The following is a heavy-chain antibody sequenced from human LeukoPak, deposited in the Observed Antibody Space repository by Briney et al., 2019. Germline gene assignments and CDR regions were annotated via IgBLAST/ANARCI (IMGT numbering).Heavy chain of an antibody. Sequence: SETLSLTCAVYGGSFSGYYWSWIRQPPGKGLEWIGEINHSGSTNYNPSLKSRVTISVDTSKNQFSLKLSSVTAADTAVYYCARDRGRATIFGVVPQDENWFDPWGQGTLVTVSS. CDR2: INHSGST. CDR1: GGSFSGYY. V-gene: IGHV4-34*01. CDR3: ARDRGRATIFGVVPQDENWFDP. D-gene: IGHD3-3*01. J-gene: IGHJ5*02.